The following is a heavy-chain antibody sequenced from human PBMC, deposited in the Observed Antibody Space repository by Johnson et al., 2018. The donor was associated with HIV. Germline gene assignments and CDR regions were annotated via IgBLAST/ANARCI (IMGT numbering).Heavy chain of an antibody. CDR3: ARGFLTGTPSDAFDI. V-gene: IGHV3-23*04. CDR2: IRGSGGST. CDR1: GFTFSSYA. Sequence: VQLVESGGGLVKPGGSLRLSCAASGFTFSSYAMSWVRQAPGKGLEWVSAIRGSGGSTYYADSVKGRFTISRENSKNTLYLKMNSLRAEDTAVYYCARGFLTGTPSDAFDIWGQGTMVTVSS. J-gene: IGHJ3*02. D-gene: IGHD1-1*01.